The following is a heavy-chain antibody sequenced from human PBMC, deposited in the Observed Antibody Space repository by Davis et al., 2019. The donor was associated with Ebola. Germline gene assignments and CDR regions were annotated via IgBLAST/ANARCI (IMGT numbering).Heavy chain of an antibody. CDR2: IHSSGNT. V-gene: IGHV4-59*11. Sequence: PSETLSLTCLVSGGSISSPFWTWIRQSPGKGLEWIGYIHSSGNTNYNPSFKGRVTVSLDASKSQSSLKLSSVTAADTAVYYCARGRHLSVSPFAYWGQGILVTVSP. CDR3: ARGRHLSVSPFAY. D-gene: IGHD5/OR15-5a*01. J-gene: IGHJ4*02. CDR1: GGSISSPF.